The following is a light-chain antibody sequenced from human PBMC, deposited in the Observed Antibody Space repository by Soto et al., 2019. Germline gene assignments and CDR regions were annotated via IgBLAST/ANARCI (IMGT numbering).Light chain of an antibody. Sequence: EVVLTQSPATLSLSPGERATLSCRASQSVTTFLAWYQQQPGQAPRLLIYDASNRATGIPAGFSGSWSGTDFTLTISSLEPEDFAVYYCQQRSNWPLTFGGGTKVEIK. J-gene: IGKJ4*01. CDR2: DAS. V-gene: IGKV3-11*01. CDR3: QQRSNWPLT. CDR1: QSVTTF.